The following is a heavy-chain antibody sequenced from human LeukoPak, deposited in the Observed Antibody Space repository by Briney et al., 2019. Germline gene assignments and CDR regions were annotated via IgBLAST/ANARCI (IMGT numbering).Heavy chain of an antibody. CDR3: ARGKSPIVVVPAAKASLLIPRQEYNWFDP. Sequence: PSETLSLTCTVSGGSISSSSYYWGWIRQPPGKGLEWIGSIYYSGSTYYNPSLKSRVTISVDTSKNQFSLKLSSVTAADTAVYYCARGKSPIVVVPAAKASLLIPRQEYNWFDPWGQGTLVTVSS. CDR2: IYYSGST. D-gene: IGHD2-2*01. CDR1: GGSISSSSYY. J-gene: IGHJ5*02. V-gene: IGHV4-39*07.